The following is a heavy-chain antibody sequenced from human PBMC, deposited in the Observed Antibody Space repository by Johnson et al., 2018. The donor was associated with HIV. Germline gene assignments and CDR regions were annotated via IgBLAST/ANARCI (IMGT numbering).Heavy chain of an antibody. CDR3: AKSPGVVDHIDAFDI. CDR1: GFSVSNAW. D-gene: IGHD2-15*01. J-gene: IGHJ3*02. CDR2: IRYDGSNK. V-gene: IGHV3-30*02. Sequence: QMQLVESGGGLVQPGGSLRLSCGASGFSVSNAWMNWVRQAPGTGLQWVAFIRYDGSNKYYADSVQGRFTISRDNSKNTLYLQMNSLRAEDTAVYYCAKSPGVVDHIDAFDIWGQGTMVTVSS.